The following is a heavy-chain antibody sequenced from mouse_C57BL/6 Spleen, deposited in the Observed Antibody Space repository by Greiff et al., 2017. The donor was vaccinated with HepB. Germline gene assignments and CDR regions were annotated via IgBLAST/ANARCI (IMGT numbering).Heavy chain of an antibody. CDR3: ARWFYYGNFYAMDY. D-gene: IGHD2-1*01. J-gene: IGHJ4*01. CDR1: GYAFSSYW. V-gene: IGHV1-80*01. CDR2: IYPGDGDT. Sequence: VQLQQSGAELVKPGASVKISCKASGYAFSSYWMNWVKQRPGKGLEWIGQIYPGDGDTNYNGKFKGKATLTADKSSSTAYMQLSSLTSEDSAVYFCARWFYYGNFYAMDYWGQGTSVTVSS.